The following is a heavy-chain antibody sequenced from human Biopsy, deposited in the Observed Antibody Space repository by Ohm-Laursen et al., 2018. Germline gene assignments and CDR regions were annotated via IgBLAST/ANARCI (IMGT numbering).Heavy chain of an antibody. Sequence: TLSLTCTVSGDSITSYFWNWIRQAPGKGLEWIGNIYYRGNTNYSPSLKSRATISLDSPKNQFSLNLNSVTATDTAVYYCARRLPLRGFAFDVWGQGTVVTVS. CDR1: GDSITSYF. V-gene: IGHV4-59*08. D-gene: IGHD3-10*01. J-gene: IGHJ3*01. CDR3: ARRLPLRGFAFDV. CDR2: IYYRGNT.